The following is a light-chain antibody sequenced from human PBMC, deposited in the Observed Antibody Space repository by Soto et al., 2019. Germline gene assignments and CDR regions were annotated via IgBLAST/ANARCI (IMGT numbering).Light chain of an antibody. V-gene: IGKV1-39*01. CDR1: QSISSY. CDR3: QQSYSTHRT. CDR2: AAS. Sequence: DIQMTQSPSSLSASVGDRVTITCRASQSISSYLNWYQQKPGKAPKLLIYAASSLQSGVPSRFSGSGSGTDFTLTISSLQPEDFATYYCQQSYSTHRTFVGGTKVEIK. J-gene: IGKJ4*01.